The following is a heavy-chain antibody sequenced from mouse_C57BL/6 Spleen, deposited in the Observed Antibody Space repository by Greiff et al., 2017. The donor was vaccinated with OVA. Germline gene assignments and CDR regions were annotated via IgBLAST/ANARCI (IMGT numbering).Heavy chain of an antibody. CDR3: ASYRGDAMDY. V-gene: IGHV5-17*01. D-gene: IGHD5-5*01. CDR2: ISSGSSTI. CDR1: GFTFSDYG. Sequence: EVMLVESGGGLVKPGGSLKLSCAASGFTFSDYGMHWVRQAPEKGLEWVAYISSGSSTIYYADTVKGRFTISRDNAKNTLFLQMTSLRSEDTAMYYCASYRGDAMDYWGQGTSVTVAS. J-gene: IGHJ4*01.